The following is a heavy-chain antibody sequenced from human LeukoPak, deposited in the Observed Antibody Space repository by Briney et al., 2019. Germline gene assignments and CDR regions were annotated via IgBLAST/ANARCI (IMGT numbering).Heavy chain of an antibody. CDR3: ARAPVTTIGYFDL. D-gene: IGHD4-17*01. Sequence: GASVKVSCKASGYTFTGYYMHWVRQAPGQGLEWMGWINPNSGGTNYAQKFQGRVTMTRDTSISTAYMELSRLRSDDTAVYYCARAPVTTIGYFDLRGRGTLVTVSS. V-gene: IGHV1-2*02. J-gene: IGHJ2*01. CDR2: INPNSGGT. CDR1: GYTFTGYY.